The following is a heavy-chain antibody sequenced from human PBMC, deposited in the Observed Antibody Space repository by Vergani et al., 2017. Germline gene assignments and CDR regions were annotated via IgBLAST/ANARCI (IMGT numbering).Heavy chain of an antibody. D-gene: IGHD2-2*01. J-gene: IGHJ5*02. CDR2: VSSSSSYI. V-gene: IGHV3-21*01. CDR3: AREPEIVVVPAAMFDP. Sequence: EVQLVESGGGLVKPGGSLRLSCAASGFTFSSYSMNWVRQAPGKGLEWVSSVSSSSSYIYYADSVKGRLPISRDNAKNSLYLQMYSLRAEDTAVYYCAREPEIVVVPAAMFDPWGQATLVTVSS. CDR1: GFTFSSYS.